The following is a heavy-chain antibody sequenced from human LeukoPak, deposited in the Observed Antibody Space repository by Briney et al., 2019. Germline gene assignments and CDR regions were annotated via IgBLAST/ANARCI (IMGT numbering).Heavy chain of an antibody. CDR2: IYYSGTT. V-gene: IGHV4-59*08. Sequence: SETLSRTCTVSGGSISSYYWSWIRQPPGKGLEWIGYIYYSGTTNYNPSLKSRVTISVDTSKNQFSLKLSSVTAADTAVYYCARNLQQVVGGDYFDYWGQGTLVTVSS. J-gene: IGHJ4*02. CDR3: ARNLQQVVGGDYFDY. D-gene: IGHD2-15*01. CDR1: GGSISSYY.